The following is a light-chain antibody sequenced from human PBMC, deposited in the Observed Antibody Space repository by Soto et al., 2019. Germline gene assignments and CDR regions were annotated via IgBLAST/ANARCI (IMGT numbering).Light chain of an antibody. J-gene: IGKJ4*01. CDR2: GAS. CDR3: QQYGRSPST. CDR1: QSVSSY. Sequence: EMVLTQSPGTLSLSPGERATLSCRASQSVSSYLAWYQQKPGQAPRLLIYGASSRATGIPDRFSGSGSGTDFTLTISRLEPEDFAVYYCQQYGRSPSTFGGGTKV. V-gene: IGKV3-20*01.